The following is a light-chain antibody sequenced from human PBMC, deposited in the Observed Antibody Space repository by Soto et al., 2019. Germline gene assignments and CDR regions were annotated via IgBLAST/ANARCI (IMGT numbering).Light chain of an antibody. CDR1: LSVTKHN. Sequence: ETVLTQSPGTLSLSPGVRATLSCRASLSVTKHNLNWYQQKSGLAPRLLIYGPSIRATGIPDRFSGSGSETDFTLTISRLEPEDFALYYCQQYGSSAPITFGQGTRLEIK. CDR3: QQYGSSAPIT. CDR2: GPS. J-gene: IGKJ5*01. V-gene: IGKV3-20*01.